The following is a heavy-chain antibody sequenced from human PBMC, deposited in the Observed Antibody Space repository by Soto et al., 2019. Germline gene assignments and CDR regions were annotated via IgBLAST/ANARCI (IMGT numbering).Heavy chain of an antibody. CDR1: GYTFTSYD. Sequence: QVQLVQSGAEVKKPGASVKVSCKASGYTFTSYDINWVRQATGQGLEWMGWMNPNSGNTGYAQKFQGRVTMTRNTXIXTXSMELSSLRSEATAVYYCARVGYYYDSSGYYLSFDYWGQGTLVTVSS. D-gene: IGHD3-22*01. V-gene: IGHV1-8*01. J-gene: IGHJ4*02. CDR3: ARVGYYYDSSGYYLSFDY. CDR2: MNPNSGNT.